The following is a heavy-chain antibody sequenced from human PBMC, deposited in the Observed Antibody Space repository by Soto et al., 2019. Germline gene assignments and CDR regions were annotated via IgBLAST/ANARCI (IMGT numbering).Heavy chain of an antibody. CDR2: IYYNGST. J-gene: IGHJ6*03. D-gene: IGHD3-9*01. CDR1: GGSISSYY. V-gene: IGHV4-59*08. CDR3: ARSTRREYDILTGYYIDYYYYYMDV. Sequence: LSETLSLTCTVSGGSISSYYWSWIRQPPGKGLEWIGYIYYNGSTNYNPSLKSRVTISVDTSKNQFSLKLSSVTAADTAVYYCARSTRREYDILTGYYIDYYYYYMDVWGKGTTVTVSS.